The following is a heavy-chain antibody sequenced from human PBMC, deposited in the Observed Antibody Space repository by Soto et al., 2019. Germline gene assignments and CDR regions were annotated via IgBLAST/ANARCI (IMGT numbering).Heavy chain of an antibody. Sequence: SETLSLTCAVSGGSISSNNWWNWVRQSPGKGLEWIGEIYHSGSTNYNPSLKSRVTISVDNSRNQFFLKLSSVTAADTAVYYCARVLQYCSGNSCYFDTWGQGTRVTVSS. CDR2: IYHSGST. V-gene: IGHV4-4*02. CDR3: ARVLQYCSGNSCYFDT. J-gene: IGHJ3*02. CDR1: GGSISSNNW. D-gene: IGHD2-2*01.